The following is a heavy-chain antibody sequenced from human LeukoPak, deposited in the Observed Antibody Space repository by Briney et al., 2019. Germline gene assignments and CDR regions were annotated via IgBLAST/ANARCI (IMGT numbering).Heavy chain of an antibody. V-gene: IGHV3-23*01. CDR2: ISGSGGST. Sequence: GGSLRLSCVASGVTLSNYAMSWARQAPGKGLEWVSAISGSGGSTYYADSVKGRFTISRDNSKNTLYLQMNSLRAEDTAVYYCAKDPRGYSPYYFDYWGQGTLVTVSS. CDR1: GVTLSNYA. CDR3: AKDPRGYSPYYFDY. J-gene: IGHJ4*02. D-gene: IGHD5-18*01.